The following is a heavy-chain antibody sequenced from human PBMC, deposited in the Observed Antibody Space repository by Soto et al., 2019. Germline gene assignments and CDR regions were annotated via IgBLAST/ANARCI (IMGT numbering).Heavy chain of an antibody. CDR2: IIPIFDTT. D-gene: IGHD4-4*01. J-gene: IGHJ4*02. CDR1: GGTSSSYA. CDR3: ASGGTTVNRRFDF. Sequence: QVQVVQSGAEVKKAGSSVRVSCKASGGTSSSYAITWMRQAPGQGLEWMGGIIPIFDTTDYAQKFQGRVTFTADESTSTVYMELSSLTSEDTAVYYCASGGTTVNRRFDFWGQGTLVTVSS. V-gene: IGHV1-69*01.